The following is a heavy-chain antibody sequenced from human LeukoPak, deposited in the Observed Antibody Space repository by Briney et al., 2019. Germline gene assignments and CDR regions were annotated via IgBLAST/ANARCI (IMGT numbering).Heavy chain of an antibody. V-gene: IGHV1-18*01. D-gene: IGHD3-9*01. CDR2: LSPSHTTR. Sequence: ASVKVSCKASGYTFRQYSMSWVREAPGKGLEWMGWLSPSHTTRVYAQQFQGRVTMTADTNTNTVSMELRSLTSDDTAVYFCARDYILTLETENGDGFAIWGQGTVVSVSS. CDR1: GYTFRQYS. J-gene: IGHJ3*02. CDR3: ARDYILTLETENGDGFAI.